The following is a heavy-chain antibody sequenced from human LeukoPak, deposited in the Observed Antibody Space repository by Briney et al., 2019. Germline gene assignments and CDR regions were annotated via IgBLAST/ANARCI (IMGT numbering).Heavy chain of an antibody. Sequence: SETLSLTCTVSGGSISSYYWSWIRQPPGKGLEWIGYIYYSGSTNYNPSLKSRVTISVDTSKNQFSLKLSSVTAADTAVYYCARSDPTYYYDSSGYIFDYWGQGTLVTVSS. CDR3: ARSDPTYYYDSSGYIFDY. D-gene: IGHD3-22*01. J-gene: IGHJ4*02. V-gene: IGHV4-59*01. CDR1: GGSISSYY. CDR2: IYYSGST.